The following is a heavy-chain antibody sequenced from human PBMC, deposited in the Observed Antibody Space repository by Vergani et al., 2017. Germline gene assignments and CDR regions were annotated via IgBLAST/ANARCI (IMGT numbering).Heavy chain of an antibody. CDR3: AKDNVPGYYDSSGYCDY. CDR1: GFTFTNFA. Sequence: EVQLVESGGGLVKPGGSLRLSCAASGFTFTNFAMTWVRQAPGEGLEWVSGISGSGGFTYYADSVKGRFTISRDNSKNTMFLQMNNLRAEDTAVYYCAKDNVPGYYDSSGYCDYGGQGTLVTVSS. V-gene: IGHV3-23*04. J-gene: IGHJ4*02. D-gene: IGHD3-22*01. CDR2: ISGSGGFT.